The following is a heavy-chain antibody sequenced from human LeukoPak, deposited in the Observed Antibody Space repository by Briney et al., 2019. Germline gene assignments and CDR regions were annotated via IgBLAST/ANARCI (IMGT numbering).Heavy chain of an antibody. V-gene: IGHV3-23*01. J-gene: IGHJ4*02. Sequence: PGASVRLSCAASGFTFSNYAMSWVRQAPGKGLEWVSAILGSGGSTYYADSVKGRFTVSRDNSKSTLYLQMNSLRAEDTALYYCAKWGDYDVLTGYYVPDYWGQGTLVTVSS. CDR3: AKWGDYDVLTGYYVPDY. CDR2: ILGSGGST. CDR1: GFTFSNYA. D-gene: IGHD3-9*01.